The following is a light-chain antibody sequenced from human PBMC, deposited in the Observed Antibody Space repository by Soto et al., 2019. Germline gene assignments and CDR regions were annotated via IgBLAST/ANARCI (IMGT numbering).Light chain of an antibody. Sequence: DIQMTQSPSSLSASVGDRVTITCRASQSIRSYLNWYQQKPGKAPNLLIYAASSLQSVVPSRFSGSGSGTDLTLTISSLQPEDFATYYCQQTYSTPYTFGQGTKLEIK. CDR3: QQTYSTPYT. V-gene: IGKV1-39*01. CDR2: AAS. CDR1: QSIRSY. J-gene: IGKJ2*01.